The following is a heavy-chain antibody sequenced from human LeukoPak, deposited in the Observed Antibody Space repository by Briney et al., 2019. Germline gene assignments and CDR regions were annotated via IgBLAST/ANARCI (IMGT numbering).Heavy chain of an antibody. CDR3: ARDGSKSCSGGSCYLNWFDP. J-gene: IGHJ5*02. CDR2: INQDGSEE. V-gene: IGHV3-7*01. Sequence: GGSLRLSCGASGFSFSDYWMTWVRHAPGKGLEWVANINQDGSEEYYVASVKGRFTISRDNAKNSLYLQMTSLRAEDTAVYYCARDGSKSCSGGSCYLNWFDPWGQGTLVTVSS. CDR1: GFSFSDYW. D-gene: IGHD2-15*01.